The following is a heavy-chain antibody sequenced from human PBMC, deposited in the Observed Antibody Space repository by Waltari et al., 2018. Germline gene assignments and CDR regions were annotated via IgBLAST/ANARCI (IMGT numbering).Heavy chain of an antibody. CDR1: GFPFSNDW. V-gene: IGHV3-15*01. CDR3: AAAAHYYGMDV. Sequence: EVQLVESGGGLVKPGGSLRLSWSASGFPFSNDWLSWVRQAPGKGLEWVGRIKSKTDGGTTDYAAPVKGRFTISRDDSKNTLYLQMNSLKTEDTAVYNCAAAAHYYGMDVWGQGTTVTVSS. J-gene: IGHJ6*02. D-gene: IGHD6-25*01. CDR2: IKSKTDGGTT.